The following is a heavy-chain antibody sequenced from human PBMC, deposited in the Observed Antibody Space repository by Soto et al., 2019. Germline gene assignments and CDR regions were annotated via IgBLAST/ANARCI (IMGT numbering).Heavy chain of an antibody. Sequence: EVQLVESGGGLIQPGGSLRLSCAASEVTVSSNYMNWVRQAPGKGLEWVSVIYGDGHTYYADSVKGRFTISRDNFKNIRYLQRNSLRAEDTAVYYWAGRPQVHGGPQALRDWGQGALVTVSA. V-gene: IGHV3-53*01. CDR1: EVTVSSNY. J-gene: IGHJ4*02. CDR2: IYGDGHT. CDR3: AGRPQVHGGPQALRD. D-gene: IGHD3-16*01.